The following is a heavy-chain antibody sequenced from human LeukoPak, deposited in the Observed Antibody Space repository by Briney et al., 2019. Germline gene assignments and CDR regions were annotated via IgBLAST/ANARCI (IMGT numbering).Heavy chain of an antibody. CDR3: ARDSRLFKDYDTMTGGFDS. CDR2: ISSSSAHI. V-gene: IGHV3-21*01. Sequence: GGSLRLSCAASGFTFSTYSMNWVRQAPGKGLEWVSSISSSSAHIYYAQSMKGRFTISRDNAKNSLFLQLNSLRPEDTAVYFCARDSRLFKDYDTMTGGFDSWGQGTLVTVSS. CDR1: GFTFSTYS. J-gene: IGHJ4*02. D-gene: IGHD3-9*01.